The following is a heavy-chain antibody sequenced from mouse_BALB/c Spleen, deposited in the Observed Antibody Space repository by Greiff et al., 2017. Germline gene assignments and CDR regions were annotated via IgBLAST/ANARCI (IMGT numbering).Heavy chain of an antibody. CDR3: TRTVDY. Sequence: QVQLKESGAELVRPGASVTLSCKASGYTFTDYEMHWVKQTPVHGLEWIGAIDPETGGTAYNQKFKGKATLTADKSSSTAYMELRSLTSEDSAVYYCTRTVDYWGQGTTLTVSS. J-gene: IGHJ2*01. V-gene: IGHV1-15*01. CDR2: IDPETGGT. CDR1: GYTFTDYE.